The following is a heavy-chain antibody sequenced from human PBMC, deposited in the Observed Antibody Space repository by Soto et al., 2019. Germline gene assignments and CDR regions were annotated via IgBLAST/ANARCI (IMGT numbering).Heavy chain of an antibody. CDR1: VGSVSSDDYS. Sequence: QVQLQESGPGLVKPSPTLSVTCTVSVGSVSSDDYSWSWIRQHPGKGLEWIGYIRDSGSTYYNPSLEGRVTISVDTSKNQFSLRLRSVTAADTAVYYCARAMANYFDYWGQGTLVTASS. J-gene: IGHJ4*02. V-gene: IGHV4-31*03. D-gene: IGHD2-8*01. CDR3: ARAMANYFDY. CDR2: IRDSGST.